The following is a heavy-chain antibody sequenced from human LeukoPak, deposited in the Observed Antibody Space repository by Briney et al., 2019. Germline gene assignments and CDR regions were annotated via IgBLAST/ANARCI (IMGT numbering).Heavy chain of an antibody. J-gene: IGHJ3*02. CDR3: ARDRLLVVVPAASRNAFDI. Sequence: PGGSLRLSCAASGITFSSYTMNWVRQAPGKGLEWVSFISTSSSYTYYADSVKGRFTISRDNARNSLYLQMNSLRSDDTAVYYCARDRLLVVVPAASRNAFDIWGQGTMVTVSS. D-gene: IGHD2-2*01. CDR2: ISTSSSYT. V-gene: IGHV3-21*04. CDR1: GITFSSYT.